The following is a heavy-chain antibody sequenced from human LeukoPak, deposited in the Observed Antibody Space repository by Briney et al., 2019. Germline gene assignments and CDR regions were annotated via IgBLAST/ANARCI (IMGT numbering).Heavy chain of an antibody. Sequence: GGSLRLSCAASGFTFSSYAMSWVRQAPGKGLEWVSAISGSGGSTYYADSVKGRFTISRDNSKNTLYLQMNSLRAEDTAVYYCTRDTSTSTSYYSAYWGQGALVTVSS. CDR3: TRDTSTSTSYYSAY. CDR1: GFTFSSYA. CDR2: ISGSGGST. J-gene: IGHJ4*02. V-gene: IGHV3-23*01. D-gene: IGHD2/OR15-2a*01.